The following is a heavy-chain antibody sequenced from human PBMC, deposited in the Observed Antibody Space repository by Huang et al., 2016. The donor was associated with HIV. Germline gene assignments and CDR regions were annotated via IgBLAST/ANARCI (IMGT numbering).Heavy chain of an antibody. CDR2: ISSVGSST. CDR1: GFTFSSYW. CDR3: ARDSQQWLVEDY. Sequence: EVQLVESGGGLVQPGGSLRLSCAASGFTFSSYWMHWVRQAPGKGLVWVSSISSVGSSTSYADSVKGRFTISRDNAKNTLYLQMNSLRAEDTAVYYCARDSQQWLVEDYWGQGTLVTVSS. J-gene: IGHJ4*02. D-gene: IGHD6-19*01. V-gene: IGHV3-74*01.